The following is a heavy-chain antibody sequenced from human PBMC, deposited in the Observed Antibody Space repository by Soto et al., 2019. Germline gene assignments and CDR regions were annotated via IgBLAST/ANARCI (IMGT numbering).Heavy chain of an antibody. CDR3: AGVKENYYYGMDV. J-gene: IGHJ6*02. CDR2: IYYSGST. V-gene: IGHV4-39*01. Sequence: SETLSLTCIVSGGSISSSSYYWGWIRQPPGKGLEWIGSIYYSGSTYYNPSLKSRVTISVDTSKNQFSLKLSSVTAADTAVYYCAGVKENYYYGMDVWGQGTTVTVSS. CDR1: GGSISSSSYY.